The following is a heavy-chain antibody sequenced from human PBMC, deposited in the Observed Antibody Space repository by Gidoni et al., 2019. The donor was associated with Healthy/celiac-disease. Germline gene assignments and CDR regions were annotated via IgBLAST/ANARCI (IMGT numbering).Heavy chain of an antibody. CDR2: INHSGST. CDR1: GGSFSGYY. J-gene: IGHJ6*03. Sequence: QVQLQQWGAGLLKPSETLSLTCAVYGGSFSGYYWSWIRQPPGKGLEWIGEINHSGSTNYNPSLKSRVTISVDTSKNQFSLKLSSVTAADTAVYYCARGPRIAARARYYYYMDVWGKGTTVTVSS. CDR3: ARGPRIAARARYYYYMDV. V-gene: IGHV4-34*01. D-gene: IGHD6-6*01.